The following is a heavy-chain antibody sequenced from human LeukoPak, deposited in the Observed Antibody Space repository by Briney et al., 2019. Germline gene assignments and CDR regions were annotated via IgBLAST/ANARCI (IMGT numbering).Heavy chain of an antibody. CDR2: ISAYNGNT. Sequence: ASVKVSCKASGYTFTSYGISWVRQAPGQGLEWMGWISAYNGNTNYAQKLQGRVTMTTDTSTSTAYMELRSLRSDDTAVYYCAREVFGGGYYTRHYHGMDVWGQGTTVTVSS. D-gene: IGHD3-3*01. CDR3: AREVFGGGYYTRHYHGMDV. CDR1: GYTFTSYG. J-gene: IGHJ6*02. V-gene: IGHV1-18*01.